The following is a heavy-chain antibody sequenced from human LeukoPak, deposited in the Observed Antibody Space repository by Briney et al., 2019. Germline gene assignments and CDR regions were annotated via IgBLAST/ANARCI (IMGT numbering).Heavy chain of an antibody. Sequence: GGSLRLSCAASGFTVNSNYMSWVRQAPGKGLEWVSIIYSSGTTYYADSVKGRFTISRDNSKNTLYLQMNSLRAEDTAVYYCAKDRATLTLDCFYGMDVWGQGTTVTVSS. CDR1: GFTVNSNY. V-gene: IGHV3-53*01. CDR2: IYSSGTT. J-gene: IGHJ6*02. D-gene: IGHD2/OR15-2a*01. CDR3: AKDRATLTLDCFYGMDV.